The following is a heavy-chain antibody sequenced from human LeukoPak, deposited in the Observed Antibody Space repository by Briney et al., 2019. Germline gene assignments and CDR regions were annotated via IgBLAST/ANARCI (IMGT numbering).Heavy chain of an antibody. CDR1: GFTYDDYG. D-gene: IGHD3-9*01. Sequence: AGGSLSLSCAASGFTYDDYGMSWVRQAPGKGLEWVSGINWNGGGTGYADSVKGRFTISRDNAKNSLYLQMNSLRAEDTALYYCARGSRYFDWLPPDYWGQGTLVTVSS. CDR2: INWNGGGT. CDR3: ARGSRYFDWLPPDY. J-gene: IGHJ4*02. V-gene: IGHV3-20*04.